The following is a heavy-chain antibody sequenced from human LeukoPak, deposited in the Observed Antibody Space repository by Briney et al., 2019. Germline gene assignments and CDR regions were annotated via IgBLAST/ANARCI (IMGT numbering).Heavy chain of an antibody. CDR1: GGTFSSYA. V-gene: IGHV1-69*05. J-gene: IGHJ4*02. Sequence: GASVRVSCKASGGTFSSYAISWVRQAPGQGLEWMGGIIPIFGTANYAQKFQGRVTITTDESTSTAYMELSSLRSEDTAVYYCASLGNDSGYGPDFDYWGQGTLVTVSS. D-gene: IGHD5-12*01. CDR3: ASLGNDSGYGPDFDY. CDR2: IIPIFGTA.